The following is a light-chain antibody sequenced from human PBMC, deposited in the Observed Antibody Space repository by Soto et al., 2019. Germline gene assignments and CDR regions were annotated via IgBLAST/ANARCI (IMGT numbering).Light chain of an antibody. J-gene: IGKJ1*01. V-gene: IGKV1-5*03. CDR3: QHYNSYSEA. CDR1: QTISSW. Sequence: DIQMTQSPSSLSGSVGDRVTITRRASQTISSWLAWYQQKPGKAPKLLIYKASTLKSGVPSRFSGSGSGTEFTLTISSLQPDDFATYYCQHYNSYSEAFGHGTKVDIK. CDR2: KAS.